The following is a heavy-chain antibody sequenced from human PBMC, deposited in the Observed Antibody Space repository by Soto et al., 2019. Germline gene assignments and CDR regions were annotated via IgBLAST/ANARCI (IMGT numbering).Heavy chain of an antibody. CDR3: VTLQFSRWFY. V-gene: IGHV3-72*01. CDR2: TKHKAASYTT. J-gene: IGHJ4*02. CDR1: GFTLSDHF. Sequence: GGSLRLSCAASGFTLSDHFMEWARQAPGKGLEWVGRTKHKAASYTTDYAASVNGRFTISRDDSKNSLYLQTNSLKTEDTAMYYCVTLQFSRWFYWGLGTLVTVSS. D-gene: IGHD4-4*01.